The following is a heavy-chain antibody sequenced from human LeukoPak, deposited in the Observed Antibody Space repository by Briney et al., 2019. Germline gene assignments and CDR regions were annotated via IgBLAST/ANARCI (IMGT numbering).Heavy chain of an antibody. V-gene: IGHV3-30-3*01. J-gene: IGHJ3*01. CDR3: ARSPRRTGTTYAFDF. CDR1: GFTFTSYL. CDR2: ISYDGSNK. Sequence: GGSLRLSCAASGFTFTSYLMHWVRQAPGKGLEWVALISYDGSNKYYADSVKGRFTISRDNSKNTLYLQMNSLRAEDTAVYYCARSPRRTGTTYAFDFWGQGTMVTVSS. D-gene: IGHD1-7*01.